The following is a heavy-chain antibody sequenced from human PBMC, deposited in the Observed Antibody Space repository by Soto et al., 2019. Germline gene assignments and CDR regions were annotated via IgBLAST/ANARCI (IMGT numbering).Heavy chain of an antibody. J-gene: IGHJ5*02. CDR1: GGSISSYY. D-gene: IGHD4-17*01. V-gene: IGHV4-59*01. Sequence: PSETLSLTCTVSGGSISSYYWSWIRQPPGKGLEWIGYIYYSESSNYNPSLKTRVTISVDTSKNQYSLKLSSVTAPDTAVYYCAREKVTGDYDWFDPWGQGTLLTVSS. CDR2: IYYSESS. CDR3: AREKVTGDYDWFDP.